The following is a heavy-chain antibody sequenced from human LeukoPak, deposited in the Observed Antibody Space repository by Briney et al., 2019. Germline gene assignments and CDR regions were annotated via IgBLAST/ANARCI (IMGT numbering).Heavy chain of an antibody. D-gene: IGHD6-6*01. CDR2: IYTSGST. J-gene: IGHJ4*02. CDR1: GGSFSGYY. V-gene: IGHV4-59*10. CDR3: AREYSSSSGRVFDC. Sequence: SETLSLTCAVYGGSFSGYYWSWIRQPAGKGLEWIGRIYTSGSTNYNPSLKSRVTMSVDTSKNQFSLTLNSVTAADTAVYYCAREYSSSSGRVFDCWGQGTLVTVSS.